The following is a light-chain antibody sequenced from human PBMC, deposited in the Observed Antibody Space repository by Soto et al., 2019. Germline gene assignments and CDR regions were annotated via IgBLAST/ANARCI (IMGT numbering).Light chain of an antibody. V-gene: IGKV1-33*01. J-gene: IGKJ2*01. CDR2: DAS. Sequence: DIQMTQSPSSLAASLGDRVTITCQASQDISKYLNWYQQKPGKAPKLLIYDASNLETGVPSRFSGSGSGTDFTFTISSLQPEDIETYYCQQDYNYPFTFGQGTKVDIK. CDR1: QDISKY. CDR3: QQDYNYPFT.